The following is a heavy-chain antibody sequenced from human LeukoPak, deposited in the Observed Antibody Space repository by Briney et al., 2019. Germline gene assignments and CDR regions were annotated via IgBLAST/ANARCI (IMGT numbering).Heavy chain of an antibody. CDR1: GFTFSSYA. CDR3: ATSPPRVDYGDQLDY. Sequence: SGASLRLSCAVSGFTFSSYAMTWVRQAPGKGLEWVSVISGSGGTTYYADSVKGRFTISRDNSKDTLYLQMNSLRAEDTAVYYCATSPPRVDYGDQLDYWGQGTLVTVSS. V-gene: IGHV3-23*01. D-gene: IGHD4-17*01. J-gene: IGHJ4*02. CDR2: ISGSGGTT.